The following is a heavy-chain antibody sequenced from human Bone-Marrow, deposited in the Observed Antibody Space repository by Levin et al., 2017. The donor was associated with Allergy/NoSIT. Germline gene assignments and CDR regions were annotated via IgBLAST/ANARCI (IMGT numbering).Heavy chain of an antibody. V-gene: IGHV3-23*01. CDR1: GFTFISYA. D-gene: IGHD6-13*01. CDR2: ISDNGGNT. CDR3: AKSLSWYGPFDY. J-gene: IGHJ4*02. Sequence: GGSLRLSCAASGFTFISYAMNWVRQAPGKGLEWVSTISDNGGNTFYADSVKGRFTISRDNSKNTLFLQMNSLRPEDTAVYYCAKSLSWYGPFDYWGQGTLVTVSS.